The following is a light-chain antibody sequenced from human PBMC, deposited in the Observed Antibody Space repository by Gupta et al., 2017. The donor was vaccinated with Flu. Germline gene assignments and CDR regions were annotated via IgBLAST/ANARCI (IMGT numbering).Light chain of an antibody. V-gene: IGLV4-69*01. Sequence: VKLTCTLNSGHSSYAIAWHRQQPEKCARDLIRVNSDANLSEWDRIPDRFSGCSSGAERYLSITGGHSEDEGGYDCHTCGTGSRVFGGGTKLTVL. CDR1: SGHSSYA. CDR3: HTCGTGSRV. J-gene: IGLJ3*02. CDR2: VNSDANL.